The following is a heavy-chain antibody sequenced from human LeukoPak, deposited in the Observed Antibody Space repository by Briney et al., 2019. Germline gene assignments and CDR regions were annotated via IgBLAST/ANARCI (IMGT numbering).Heavy chain of an antibody. CDR1: GFTFSTYV. J-gene: IGHJ6*02. CDR2: ISDSGGST. V-gene: IGHV3-23*01. Sequence: GGSLRLSCAASGFTFSTYVMNWVRQAPGKGLEWVSTISDSGGSTYYADSVKGRFTVSRDNSKSTLYLQMNSLRAEDTAVYYCGRYYVMDVWGQGTSVTVSS. CDR3: GRYYVMDV.